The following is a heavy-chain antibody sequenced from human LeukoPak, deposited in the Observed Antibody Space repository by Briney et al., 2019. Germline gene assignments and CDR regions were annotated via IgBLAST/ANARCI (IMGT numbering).Heavy chain of an antibody. V-gene: IGHV3-23*01. D-gene: IGHD6-19*01. J-gene: IGHJ4*02. CDR2: IGGSNGIT. Sequence: PGGSLRLSCAASRFTFNSYAMSWVRQAPGKGLEWVSVIGGSNGITFYVGSVKGRFTISRDNSKDTLYLQMNSLRAEDTAVYYCAKDGASSGWPDHFDYWGQGTLVTVSS. CDR3: AKDGASSGWPDHFDY. CDR1: RFTFNSYA.